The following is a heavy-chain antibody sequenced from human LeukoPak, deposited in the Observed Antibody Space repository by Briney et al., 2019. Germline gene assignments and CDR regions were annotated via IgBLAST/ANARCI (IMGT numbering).Heavy chain of an antibody. J-gene: IGHJ4*02. CDR3: ARGRYLTTGGGAAAGFLDY. CDR2: INHSGST. CDR1: GGSFSGYY. D-gene: IGHD6-13*01. Sequence: SETLSLTCGVDGGSFSGYYWNWIRQPPGKGLEWIGEINHSGSTNYNPSLKRRVTISVDTSQNQFSVRLSSVTAADTAVYYCARGRYLTTGGGAAAGFLDYWGQGTRVTVSS. V-gene: IGHV4-34*01.